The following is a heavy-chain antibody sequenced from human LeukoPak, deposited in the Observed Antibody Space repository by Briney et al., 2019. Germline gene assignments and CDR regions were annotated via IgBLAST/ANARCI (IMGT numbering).Heavy chain of an antibody. Sequence: GESLRLSCAASGFTFSTYWMHWVRQPPGKGLVWVSRISGDGSNTNYADSVKGRFTISRDNAKNTLYLQMDSPRAEDTAVYYCARETSGSRFFDSWGQGTLVTVSS. CDR1: GFTFSTYW. CDR2: ISGDGSNT. J-gene: IGHJ4*02. CDR3: ARETSGSRFFDS. D-gene: IGHD3-22*01. V-gene: IGHV3-74*01.